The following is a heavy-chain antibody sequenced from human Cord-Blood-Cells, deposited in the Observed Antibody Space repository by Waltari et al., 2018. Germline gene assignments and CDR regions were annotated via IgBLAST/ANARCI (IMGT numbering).Heavy chain of an antibody. CDR2: FEPEDGET. CDR3: ATVHHGYSSSWYTMYNWFDP. D-gene: IGHD6-13*01. CDR1: GTTLTDLR. Sequence: QVQLVQSGAEAKKPGASARVSYKVSGTTLTDLRSDWDRQGLGKGPEWMGGFEPEDGETIYAQKFQGRVTMTEDTSTDTAYMELSSLRSEDTAVYYCATVHHGYSSSWYTMYNWFDPWGQGTLVTVSS. J-gene: IGHJ5*02. V-gene: IGHV1-24*01.